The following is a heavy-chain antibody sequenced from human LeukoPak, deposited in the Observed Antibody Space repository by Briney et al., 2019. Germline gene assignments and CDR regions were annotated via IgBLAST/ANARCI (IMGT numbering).Heavy chain of an antibody. CDR1: GYTFSSYS. CDR2: ISSSSSYI. D-gene: IGHD2-2*01. V-gene: IGHV3-21*01. CDR3: ARDYADYYFDY. J-gene: IGHJ4*02. Sequence: PGGSLRLSCAASGYTFSSYSMNWVRQAPGKGLEWVSSISSSSSYIYYADSVKGRFTISRDNAKNSLCLQMNSLRAEDMAVYYCARDYADYYFDYWGQGTLVTVSS.